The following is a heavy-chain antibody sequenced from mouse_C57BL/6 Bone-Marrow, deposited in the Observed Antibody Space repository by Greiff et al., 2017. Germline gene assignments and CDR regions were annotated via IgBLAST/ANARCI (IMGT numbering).Heavy chain of an antibody. J-gene: IGHJ2*01. CDR1: GYAFSSSW. Sequence: QVQLQQSGPELVKPGASVKISCKASGYAFSSSWMNWVKQRPGQGLEWIGRIYPGDGDTNYNGKFKGKATLTADKSSSTAYMQLSSLTSEDSAVDFCASDRASYYDYDAGAYYFDYWGQGTTLTVSS. CDR3: ASDRASYYDYDAGAYYFDY. D-gene: IGHD2-4*01. V-gene: IGHV1-82*01. CDR2: IYPGDGDT.